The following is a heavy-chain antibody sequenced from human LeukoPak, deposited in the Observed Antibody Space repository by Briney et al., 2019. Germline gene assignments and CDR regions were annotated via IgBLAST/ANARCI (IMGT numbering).Heavy chain of an antibody. CDR1: GFTFSSYW. CDR2: IEQDGSEK. D-gene: IGHD6-6*01. Sequence: GGSLRLSCAASGFTFSSYWMSWVSQAPGTGLEWVANIEQDGSEKYYVDSVKGRFTISRDNAMNSLYLQINSLRAEDTAVYYCARDPSNDAFDIWGQGTVVTVSS. V-gene: IGHV3-7*04. CDR3: ARDPSNDAFDI. J-gene: IGHJ3*02.